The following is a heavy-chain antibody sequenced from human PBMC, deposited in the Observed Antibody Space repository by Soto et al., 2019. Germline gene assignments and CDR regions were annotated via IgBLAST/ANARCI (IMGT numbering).Heavy chain of an antibody. V-gene: IGHV5-51*01. CDR2: IYPGDSDT. Sequence: GESLKISCKGSEYIFNTFWISWVRQMPGKGLEWMGIIYPGDSDTRYSPSFQGQVTISADKSISTAYLQWSSLKASDTAMYYCARTQRTNYDILTGSYYYYYGMDVWGQGTTVTVSS. CDR1: EYIFNTFW. CDR3: ARTQRTNYDILTGSYYYYYGMDV. D-gene: IGHD3-9*01. J-gene: IGHJ6*02.